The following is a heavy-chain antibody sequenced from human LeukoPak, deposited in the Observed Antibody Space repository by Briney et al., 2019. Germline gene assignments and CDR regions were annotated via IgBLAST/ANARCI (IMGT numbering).Heavy chain of an antibody. Sequence: SETLSLTCTVSGGSISSISYYWGWIRQPPGKGLEWIGYIYYSGSTHYNPSLKSRVTISVDTSKNQFSLKLSSVTAADTAVYYCARFYCGGDCYSGYFNYWGQGTLVTVSS. CDR2: IYYSGST. D-gene: IGHD2-21*02. CDR3: ARFYCGGDCYSGYFNY. J-gene: IGHJ4*02. CDR1: GGSISSISYY. V-gene: IGHV4-39*01.